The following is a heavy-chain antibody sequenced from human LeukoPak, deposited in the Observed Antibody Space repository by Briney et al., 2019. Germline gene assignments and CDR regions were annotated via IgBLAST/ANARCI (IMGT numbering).Heavy chain of an antibody. CDR1: GGSFSGYY. CDR2: INHSGST. D-gene: IGHD2-2*01. J-gene: IGHJ4*02. CDR3: AGDLEYCSSTSCPFDY. Sequence: SETLSLTCAVYGGSFSGYYWSWIRQPPGKGLEWIGEINHSGSTNYNPSLKSRVTISVDTSKNQFSLKLSSVTAADTAVYYCAGDLEYCSSTSCPFDYWGQGTLVTVSS. V-gene: IGHV4-34*01.